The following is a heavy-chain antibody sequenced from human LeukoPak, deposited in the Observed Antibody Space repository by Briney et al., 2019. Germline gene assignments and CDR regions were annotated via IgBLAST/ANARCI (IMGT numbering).Heavy chain of an antibody. J-gene: IGHJ5*02. CDR2: ISAYNGNT. Sequence: ASVKVSCKASGYTFTSYGISWVRQAPGQGLEWMGWISAYNGNTNYAQKLQGRVTMTTDTSTSTAYMELRSLRSDDTAVYYCARTSSRRGLFNWFDPWGQGTLVTVSS. D-gene: IGHD2-15*01. CDR3: ARTSSRRGLFNWFDP. CDR1: GYTFTSYG. V-gene: IGHV1-18*01.